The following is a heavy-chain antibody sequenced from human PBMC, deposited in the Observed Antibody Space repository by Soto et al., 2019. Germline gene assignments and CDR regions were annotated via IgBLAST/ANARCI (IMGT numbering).Heavy chain of an antibody. CDR3: ARHVEYYYDSSGYYLDY. V-gene: IGHV4-59*08. CDR1: GGSITGSY. CDR2: IYYSGST. J-gene: IGHJ4*02. Sequence: TLSLTCTVSGGSITGSYWSWIRQPPGKGLEWIGYIYYSGSTNFNPSLKSRVTMSVDTARNQFSLKLSSVTAADTAVYYCARHVEYYYDSSGYYLDYWGQGTLVTVSS. D-gene: IGHD3-22*01.